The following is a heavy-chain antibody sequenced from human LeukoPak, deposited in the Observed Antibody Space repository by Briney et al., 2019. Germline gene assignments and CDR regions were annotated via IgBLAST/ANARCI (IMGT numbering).Heavy chain of an antibody. V-gene: IGHV3-15*01. D-gene: IGHD3-10*01. Sequence: GGSLRLSCAASGFTFGNAWMSWVRQAPGKGLEWVGRIKSKTDGGTTDYAAPVKGRFTISRDDSKNTLYLQMNSLKTEDTAVYYCTTEHITMVFPDYWGQGTLVTVSS. J-gene: IGHJ4*02. CDR1: GFTFGNAW. CDR3: TTEHITMVFPDY. CDR2: IKSKTDGGTT.